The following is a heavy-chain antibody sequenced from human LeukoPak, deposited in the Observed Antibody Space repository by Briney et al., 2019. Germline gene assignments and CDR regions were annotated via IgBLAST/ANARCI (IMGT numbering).Heavy chain of an antibody. V-gene: IGHV4-34*01. Sequence: SETLSLTCAVYGGSFSGYYWSWIRQPPGKGLEWIGSIYYSGSTYYNPSLKSRVTISVDTSKNQFSLKLSSVTAADTAVYYCARLRSVFQYYFDYWGQGTLVTVSS. CDR2: IYYSGST. CDR1: GGSFSGYY. D-gene: IGHD2-21*01. CDR3: ARLRSVFQYYFDY. J-gene: IGHJ4*02.